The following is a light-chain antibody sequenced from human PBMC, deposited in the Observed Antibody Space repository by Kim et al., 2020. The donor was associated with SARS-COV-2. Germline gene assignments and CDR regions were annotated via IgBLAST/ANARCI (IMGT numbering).Light chain of an antibody. Sequence: APVGDRVTITCRASQGIRSYLAWFQQKPGEAPKLLIYAASTLQTGVPSRFSGSGSGTDFTLTISSLQPEDFATYFCQQLNSYPLTFGGGTKVDIK. J-gene: IGKJ4*01. CDR2: AAS. CDR1: QGIRSY. V-gene: IGKV1-9*01. CDR3: QQLNSYPLT.